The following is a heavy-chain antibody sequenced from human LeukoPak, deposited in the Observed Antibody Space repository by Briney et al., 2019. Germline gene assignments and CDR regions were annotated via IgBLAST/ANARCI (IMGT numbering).Heavy chain of an antibody. CDR1: GGSFSGYY. Sequence: SETLSLTCAVYGGSFSGYYWSWIRQPPGKGLEWMGEINHSGSTNYNPSLKSRVTISVDTSKNQFSLKLSSVTAADTAVYYCARGVDTAMVNASFDYWGQGTLVTVSS. D-gene: IGHD5-18*01. CDR2: INHSGST. J-gene: IGHJ4*02. CDR3: ARGVDTAMVNASFDY. V-gene: IGHV4-34*01.